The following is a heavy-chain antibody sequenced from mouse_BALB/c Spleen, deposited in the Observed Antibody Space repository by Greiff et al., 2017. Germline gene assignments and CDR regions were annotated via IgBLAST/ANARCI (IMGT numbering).Heavy chain of an antibody. CDR1: GFTFSSFG. J-gene: IGHJ4*01. Sequence: DVHLVESGGGLVQPGGSRKLSCAASGFTFSSFGMHWVRQAPEKGLEWVAYISSGSSTIYYADTVKGRFTISRDNPKNTLFLQMTSLRSEDTAMYYCARGGSTMITTGSMDYWGQGTSVTVSS. CDR3: ARGGSTMITTGSMDY. V-gene: IGHV5-17*02. D-gene: IGHD2-4*01. CDR2: ISSGSSTI.